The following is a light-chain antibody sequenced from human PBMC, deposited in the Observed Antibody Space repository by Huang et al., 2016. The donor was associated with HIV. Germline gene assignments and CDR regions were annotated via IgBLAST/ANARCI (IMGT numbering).Light chain of an antibody. J-gene: IGKJ2*01. Sequence: DVVMTQSPLSLPVTLGQPASISCRSSQSLVHSAGDTYLNWFQQRPGQSPGRLVYKVSNRDSGVPDRFSGSGSGTDFTLKISRVEAEDVGVYYCMQGTHWPYTFGQGTKLEIK. CDR3: MQGTHWPYT. V-gene: IGKV2-30*02. CDR1: QSLVHSAGDTY. CDR2: KVS.